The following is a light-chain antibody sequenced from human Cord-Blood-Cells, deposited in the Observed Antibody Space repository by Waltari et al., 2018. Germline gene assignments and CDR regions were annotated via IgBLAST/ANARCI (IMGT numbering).Light chain of an antibody. Sequence: ELVLTQSPATLSLSPGERATLSCRASQSVSSYLAWYQQKPGQAPRLLIYDASNRVTGIPARFSGSGSGTDFTLTISSLEPEDFAVYYCQQRSNWLTFGGGTKVEIK. CDR2: DAS. CDR1: QSVSSY. J-gene: IGKJ4*01. V-gene: IGKV3-11*01. CDR3: QQRSNWLT.